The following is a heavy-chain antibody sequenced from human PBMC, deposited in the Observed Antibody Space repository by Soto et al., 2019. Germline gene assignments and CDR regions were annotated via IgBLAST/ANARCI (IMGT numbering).Heavy chain of an antibody. D-gene: IGHD3-22*01. Sequence: SVKVSCKASGGTVSRYALSWVRQAPGQGPEWMGGIVPMFGTANYAQKFQGRVTITADESTSTAYMQLSSLRSEDTAVYYCARVFYYDSIFFYFFFWGKITLVSLSS. CDR3: ARVFYYDSIFFYFFF. CDR1: GGTVSRYA. CDR2: IVPMFGTA. V-gene: IGHV1-69*13. J-gene: IGHJ4*02.